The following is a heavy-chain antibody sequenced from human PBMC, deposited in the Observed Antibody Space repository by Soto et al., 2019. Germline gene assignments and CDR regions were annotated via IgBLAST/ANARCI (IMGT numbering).Heavy chain of an antibody. V-gene: IGHV4-59*01. J-gene: IGHJ5*02. CDR2: IYYSGTT. CDR1: GVSINNYY. CDR3: ARDQTTYNWFDP. Sequence: QVQLQESGPGLVKPSETLSLTCTVSGVSINNYYWTWIRQSPGKGLEWIGYIYYSGTTKYNPSLKSGVTISVDTSKNQFSLKLSSVTAADTAVYYCARDQTTYNWFDPWGQGTLVTVSS. D-gene: IGHD1-1*01.